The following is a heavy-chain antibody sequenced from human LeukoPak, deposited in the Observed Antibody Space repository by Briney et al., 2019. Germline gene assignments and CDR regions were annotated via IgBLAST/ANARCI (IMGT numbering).Heavy chain of an antibody. Sequence: SETLSLTCIVSGGSISSSSYYWGWIRQPPGKGLEWIRSFFYSGSTYYNPSLKSRVTISVDTSKNQFSLKLSSVTAADTAVYYCARHPYLTTPFDYWGQGTLVTVSS. D-gene: IGHD4-11*01. V-gene: IGHV4-39*01. CDR1: GGSISSSSYY. J-gene: IGHJ4*02. CDR3: ARHPYLTTPFDY. CDR2: FFYSGST.